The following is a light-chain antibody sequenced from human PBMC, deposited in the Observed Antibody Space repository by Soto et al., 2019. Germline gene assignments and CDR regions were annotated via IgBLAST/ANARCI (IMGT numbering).Light chain of an antibody. CDR2: GAS. V-gene: IGKV3-15*01. CDR3: QQYYNRRT. J-gene: IGKJ1*01. CDR1: HSVSID. Sequence: EILMTQSPATVSASPGERATLSCRASHSVSIDLAWYQHRPGQAPRLLIYGASTRATGIPDRFSGSGSGTEFTLTISSLQSEDLAVYYCQQYYNRRTFGQGTKV.